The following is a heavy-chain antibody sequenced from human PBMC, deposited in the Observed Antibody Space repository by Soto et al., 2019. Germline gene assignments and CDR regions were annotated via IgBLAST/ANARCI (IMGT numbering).Heavy chain of an antibody. CDR3: ARARSGHTYGSACVDP. V-gene: IGHV1-69*01. Sequence: QVQLVQSGAEVKRPGSSVKVACTTSGGTFNSYALSWVRQAPGQGLEWVGGIIPIFRTPMYAQKFQGRVTITADESTTTAYLELRRLTSDDTAIYYCARARSGHTYGSACVDPWGQGTLITVSS. CDR2: IIPIFRTP. D-gene: IGHD4-17*01. J-gene: IGHJ5*02. CDR1: GGTFNSYA.